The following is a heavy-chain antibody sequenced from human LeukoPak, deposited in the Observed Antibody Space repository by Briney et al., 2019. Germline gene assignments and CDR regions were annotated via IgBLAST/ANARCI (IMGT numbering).Heavy chain of an antibody. CDR2: IYYSGST. J-gene: IGHJ4*02. CDR3: ARRTSSGWYLFDY. D-gene: IGHD6-19*01. V-gene: IGHV4-59*08. CDR1: GGSLSSFY. Sequence: SETLSLTCTVSGGSLSSFYWIWIRQPPGKGLEWIGYIYYSGSTNYNPSLKRRVTISVDTSKNQFSLKLSSVTAADTAVYYCARRTSSGWYLFDYWGQGTLVTVSS.